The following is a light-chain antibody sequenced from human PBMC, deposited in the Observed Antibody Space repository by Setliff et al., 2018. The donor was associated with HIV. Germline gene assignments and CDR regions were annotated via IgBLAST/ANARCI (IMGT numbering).Light chain of an antibody. V-gene: IGLV2-23*02. CDR3: CSYARSSTYV. Sequence: QSVLTQPASVSRSPGQSITLSCTGTSSDVGNYNLVSWYQHHPGKAPKLIIYGVSERPSGVSNRFSGSKSGNTASLTISGLQAEDEADYYCCSYARSSTYVFGPGTKVTRP. CDR1: SSDVGNYNL. J-gene: IGLJ1*01. CDR2: GVS.